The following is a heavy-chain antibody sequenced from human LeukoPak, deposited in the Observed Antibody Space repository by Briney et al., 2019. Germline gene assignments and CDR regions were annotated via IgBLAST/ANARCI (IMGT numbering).Heavy chain of an antibody. CDR1: GFTFNRYV. CDR2: IYGSGGSA. D-gene: IGHD6-19*01. V-gene: IGHV3-23*01. J-gene: IGHJ5*02. CDR3: AKGAHSSGWNPNWFDP. Sequence: GGSLRLSRAASGFTFNRYVMSWVRQAPGKGLKWVSSIYGSGGSAYSADSVKGRFTISRDNSKNTLFLQMNSLRVEDTAIYYCAKGAHSSGWNPNWFDPWGQGTPVTVSS.